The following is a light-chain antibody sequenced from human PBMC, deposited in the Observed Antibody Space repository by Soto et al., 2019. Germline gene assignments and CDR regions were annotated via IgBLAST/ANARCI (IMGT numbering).Light chain of an antibody. J-gene: IGKJ1*01. Sequence: LLTQSPGTLSLSPGERATLSCRASQTVRKNYLAWYQQTPGQTPRLLIYAASSRATGIPERFSGSGSGTDFSLTISRLEAEDFAVYYCQQYGSSPRTFGQGTKVDIK. CDR2: AAS. CDR1: QTVRKNY. V-gene: IGKV3-20*01. CDR3: QQYGSSPRT.